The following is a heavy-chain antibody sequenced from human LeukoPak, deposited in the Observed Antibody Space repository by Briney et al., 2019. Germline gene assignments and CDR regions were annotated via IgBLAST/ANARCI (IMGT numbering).Heavy chain of an antibody. CDR3: ARGKKYSSSWHYYYYYMDV. V-gene: IGHV4-38-2*02. J-gene: IGHJ6*03. D-gene: IGHD6-13*01. Sequence: SETLSLTCTVSGYSISNGYYWGWVRQPPGKGLEGIGGIYHSGSTNYNPSLKNRVTISVDTSKNQFSLKLSSVTAADTAVYYCARGKKYSSSWHYYYYYMDVWGKGTTVTVSS. CDR2: IYHSGST. CDR1: GYSISNGYY.